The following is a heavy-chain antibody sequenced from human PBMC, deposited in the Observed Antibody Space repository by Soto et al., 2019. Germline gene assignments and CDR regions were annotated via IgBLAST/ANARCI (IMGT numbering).Heavy chain of an antibody. Sequence: ASVKVSCKASGYTFTSYAMHWVRQAPGQRLEWMAMINADNGSTNYSQEFQGRVTVTRETSTSTVFMELSSLHSDDTAVYYCARDLFAANYWGQGTLVTVSS. CDR1: GYTFTSYA. CDR2: INADNGST. D-gene: IGHD2-15*01. V-gene: IGHV1-3*01. CDR3: ARDLFAANY. J-gene: IGHJ4*02.